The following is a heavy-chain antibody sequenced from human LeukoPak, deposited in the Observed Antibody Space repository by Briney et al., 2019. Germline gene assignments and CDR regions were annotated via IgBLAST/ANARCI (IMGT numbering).Heavy chain of an antibody. CDR1: GFTFSSYA. J-gene: IGHJ4*02. CDR3: AKDLDSSGWYTLPFDY. Sequence: SGGSLRLSCAASGFTFSSYAMSWVRQAPGKGLEWVSAISGSGGSTYYADSVKGRFTISRDNSKNTLYLQMNSLRAEDTAVYYCAKDLDSSGWYTLPFDYWGQGTLVTVSS. D-gene: IGHD6-19*01. V-gene: IGHV3-23*01. CDR2: ISGSGGST.